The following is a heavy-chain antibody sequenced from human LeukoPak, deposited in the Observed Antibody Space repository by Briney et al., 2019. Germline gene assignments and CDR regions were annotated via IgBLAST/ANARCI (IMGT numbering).Heavy chain of an antibody. D-gene: IGHD1-26*01. CDR3: AKYSGSYYVKFYFDY. Sequence: PGGSLRLSCAASGFTFSSNSMNWVRQAPGKGLEWVSYISSSSSTIYYADSVKGRFTISRDNAKNSLYLQMNSLRAEDTAVYYCAKYSGSYYVKFYFDYWGQGTLVTVSS. V-gene: IGHV3-48*01. J-gene: IGHJ4*02. CDR2: ISSSSSTI. CDR1: GFTFSSNS.